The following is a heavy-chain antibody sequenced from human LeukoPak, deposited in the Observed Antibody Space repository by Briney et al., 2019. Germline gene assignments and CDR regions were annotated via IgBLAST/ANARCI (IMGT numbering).Heavy chain of an antibody. CDR1: GFTFSSYG. CDR3: ARASGSYARIEPAWAPSGYYYYYMDV. V-gene: IGHV3-7*04. CDR2: IKQDGSEK. Sequence: QPGGSLRLSCAASGFTFSSYGMHWVRQAPGKGLEWVANIKQDGSEKYYVDSVKGRFTISRDNAKNSLYLQMNSLRAEDMAVYYCARASGSYARIEPAWAPSGYYYYYMDVWGKGTTVTVSS. J-gene: IGHJ6*03. D-gene: IGHD3-10*01.